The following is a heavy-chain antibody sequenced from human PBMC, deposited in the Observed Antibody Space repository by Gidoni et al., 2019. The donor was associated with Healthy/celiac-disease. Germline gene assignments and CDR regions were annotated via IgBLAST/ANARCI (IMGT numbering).Heavy chain of an antibody. J-gene: IGHJ6*02. D-gene: IGHD6-13*01. V-gene: IGHV3-48*03. Sequence: EVQLVESGGGLVQPGGSLRLSCAASGFTFSSYEMNWVRPAPGKGLEWVSYISSSCSTIYYADSVKGRFTISRDNAKNSLYLQMNSLRAEDTAVYYCARDSSSSGSYSYYGMDVWGQGTTVTVSS. CDR2: ISSSCSTI. CDR1: GFTFSSYE. CDR3: ARDSSSSGSYSYYGMDV.